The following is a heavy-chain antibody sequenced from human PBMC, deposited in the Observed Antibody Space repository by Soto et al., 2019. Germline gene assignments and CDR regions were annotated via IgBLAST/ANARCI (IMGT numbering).Heavy chain of an antibody. CDR1: GYTFTSYD. V-gene: IGHV1-8*01. J-gene: IGHJ6*03. CDR3: ARRGAVTSGHYYYYYMDV. D-gene: IGHD4-17*01. CDR2: MNPNSGNT. Sequence: ASVKVSCKASGYTFTSYDINWVRQATGQGLEWMGWMNPNSGNTGYAQKFQGRVTMTRNTSISTAYMELSSLRSEDTAVYDCARRGAVTSGHYYYYYMDVWGKGTTVTVSS.